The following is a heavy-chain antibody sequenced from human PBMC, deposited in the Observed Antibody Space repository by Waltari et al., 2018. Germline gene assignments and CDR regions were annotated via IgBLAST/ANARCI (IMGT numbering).Heavy chain of an antibody. CDR2: INHSGST. D-gene: IGHD3-16*01. CDR1: GGSFSGYF. CDR3: ARGFGNMDV. Sequence: QVQLQQWGAGLLRPSETLSLTCAVYGGSFSGYFWSWLRQPAGKGLEWIGKINHSGSTNYNPSLKSRVTISVDTSKNQFSPKLSAVTAADTAVYYCARGFGNMDVWGKGTTVTISS. J-gene: IGHJ6*03. V-gene: IGHV4-34*01.